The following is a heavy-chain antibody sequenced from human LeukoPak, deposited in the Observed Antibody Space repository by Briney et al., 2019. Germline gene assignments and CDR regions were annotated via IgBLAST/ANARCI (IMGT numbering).Heavy chain of an antibody. D-gene: IGHD3-9*01. J-gene: IGHJ4*02. CDR3: AREDRDYDILTGYLYFFDY. Sequence: SETLSLTCAVYGGSFSGYYWSWIRQPPGKGLEWIGEINHSGSTNYNPSLKSRVTISVDTSKNQFSLKRSSVTAADTAVYYCAREDRDYDILTGYLYFFDYWGQGTLVTVSS. CDR2: INHSGST. V-gene: IGHV4-34*01. CDR1: GGSFSGYY.